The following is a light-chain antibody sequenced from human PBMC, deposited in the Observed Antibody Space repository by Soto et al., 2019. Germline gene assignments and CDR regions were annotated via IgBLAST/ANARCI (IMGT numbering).Light chain of an antibody. CDR3: AAWDDSLNGHV. J-gene: IGLJ1*01. V-gene: IGLV1-44*01. CDR1: SSNIGTSS. CDR2: TTN. Sequence: QSVLTQPHSASGTPGQRVTISCSGSSSNIGTSSVHWFQQLPGTAPKLLISTTNQRPSGVPERFSGSKSGTSASLAISGLQSEHAADYYCAAWDDSLNGHVFGTGTKVPVL.